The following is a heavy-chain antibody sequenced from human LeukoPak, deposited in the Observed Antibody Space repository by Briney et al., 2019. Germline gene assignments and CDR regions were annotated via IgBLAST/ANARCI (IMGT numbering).Heavy chain of an antibody. CDR2: ISSSSSYI. J-gene: IGHJ4*02. V-gene: IGHV3-21*04. Sequence: GGSLRLSCAASGFTFSSYEMNWVRQAPGKGLEWVSSISSSSSYIYYADSVKGRFTISRDNAKNSLYLQMNSLRADDTALYYCAKDHDYGGNSGRYFDYWGQGTLVTVSS. CDR3: AKDHDYGGNSGRYFDY. CDR1: GFTFSSYE. D-gene: IGHD4-23*01.